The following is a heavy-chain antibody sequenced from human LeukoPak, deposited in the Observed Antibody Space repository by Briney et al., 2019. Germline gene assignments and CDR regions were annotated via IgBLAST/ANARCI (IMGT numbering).Heavy chain of an antibody. D-gene: IGHD5-12*01. J-gene: IGHJ4*02. V-gene: IGHV4-61*02. CDR2: IYTSGST. CDR1: GGSISSGSYY. Sequence: SETLSLTCTVSGGSISSGSYYWSGIRQPAGKGLEWIGRIYTSGSTNYNPSLKSRVTISVDTSKNQFSLKLSSVTAADTAVYYCAREPLGGVHSGCIDYWGQGTLVTVSS. CDR3: AREPLGGVHSGCIDY.